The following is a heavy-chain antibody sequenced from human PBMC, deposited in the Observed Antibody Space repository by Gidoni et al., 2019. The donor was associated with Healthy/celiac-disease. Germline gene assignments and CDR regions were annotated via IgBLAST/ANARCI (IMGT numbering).Heavy chain of an antibody. V-gene: IGHV3-49*04. Sequence: EVQLVESGGGLVQPGRSLRLSGTAAGFTFGDYAMSWVRQAPGKGLEWVGFIRSKAYGGTTEYAASVKGRFTISRDDSKSIAYLQMNSLKTEDTAVYYCTRDLLESPQLWFSVAFDIWGQGTMVTVSS. CDR3: TRDLLESPQLWFSVAFDI. D-gene: IGHD5-18*01. CDR1: GFTFGDYA. CDR2: IRSKAYGGTT. J-gene: IGHJ3*02.